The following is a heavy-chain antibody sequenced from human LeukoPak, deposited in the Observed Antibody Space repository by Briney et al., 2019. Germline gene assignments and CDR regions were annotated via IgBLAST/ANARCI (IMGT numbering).Heavy chain of an antibody. D-gene: IGHD6-19*01. J-gene: IGHJ4*02. V-gene: IGHV3-9*01. CDR1: GFTFDDYA. CDR3: AKAVAVAGSYFDY. CDR2: ISWNSGSI. Sequence: GRSLRLSCAASGFTFDDYAMHWVRQAPGKGLEWVSGISWNSGSIGYADSVKGRFTISRDNAKNSLYLQMNSLRAEDTALYYCAKAVAVAGSYFDYWGQETLVTVSS.